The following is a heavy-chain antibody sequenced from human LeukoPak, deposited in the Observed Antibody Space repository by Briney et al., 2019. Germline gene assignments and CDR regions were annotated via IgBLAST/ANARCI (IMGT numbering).Heavy chain of an antibody. V-gene: IGHV3-66*01. Sequence: GGSLRLSCAASGLTVSSNYMSWVRQAPGKGLEWVSVIYSGGSTYYADSVKGRFTISRDNSKNTLYLQMNSLRAEDTAVYYCAKAMLLRYFDWLFDDYWGQGTLVTVSS. CDR1: GLTVSSNY. J-gene: IGHJ4*02. D-gene: IGHD3-9*01. CDR3: AKAMLLRYFDWLFDDY. CDR2: IYSGGST.